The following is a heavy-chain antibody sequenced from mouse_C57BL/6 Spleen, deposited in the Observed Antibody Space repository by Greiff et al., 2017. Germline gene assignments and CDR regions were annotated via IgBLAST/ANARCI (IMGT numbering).Heavy chain of an antibody. J-gene: IGHJ3*01. CDR2: INPNNGGT. D-gene: IGHD2-1*01. V-gene: IGHV1-26*01. CDR1: GYTFTDYY. CDR3: APLLWSKGGFAY. Sequence: EVQLQQSGPELVKPGASVKISCKASGYTFTDYYMNWVKQSHGKSLEWIGDINPNNGGTSYNQKFKGKATLTVDKSSSTAYMELRSLTSEDSAVYYCAPLLWSKGGFAYWGQGTLVTVSA.